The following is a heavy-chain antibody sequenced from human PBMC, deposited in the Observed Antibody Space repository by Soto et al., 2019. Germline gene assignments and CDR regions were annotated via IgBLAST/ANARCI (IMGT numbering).Heavy chain of an antibody. Sequence: QVQLQQWGAGLLKPSETLSLTCAVYGGSFSGYYWSWIRQPPGKGLEWIGEINHSGSTNYNPSLKCRVTISVDTSKNQFSLKLSSVNAADTAVYYCARGRKSVVVAATPGWFDPWGQGTLVTVSS. CDR3: ARGRKSVVVAATPGWFDP. J-gene: IGHJ5*02. CDR2: INHSGST. CDR1: GGSFSGYY. V-gene: IGHV4-34*01. D-gene: IGHD2-15*01.